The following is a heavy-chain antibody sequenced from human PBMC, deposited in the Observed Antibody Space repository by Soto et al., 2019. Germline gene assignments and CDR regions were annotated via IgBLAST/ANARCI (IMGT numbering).Heavy chain of an antibody. CDR2: IYWDDDQ. D-gene: IGHD2-2*01. J-gene: IGHJ3*01. CDR3: AHAYGGTSWPNDAFDV. V-gene: IGHV2-5*02. CDR1: GFSLSTDGVG. Sequence: QITLKESGPTLVKPTQTLTLTCTFSGFSLSTDGVGVGWIRQPPGKALEWLALIYWDDDQRYSPSLKTRLTITKDTSKNQVVPTMTNMDPVDTATYYCAHAYGGTSWPNDAFDVWGQGTVVTVSS.